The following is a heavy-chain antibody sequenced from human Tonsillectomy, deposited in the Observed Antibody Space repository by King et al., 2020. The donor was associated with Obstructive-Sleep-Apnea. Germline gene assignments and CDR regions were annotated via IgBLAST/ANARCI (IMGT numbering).Heavy chain of an antibody. V-gene: IGHV3-66*01. J-gene: IGHJ1*01. CDR1: EFTVSSNY. CDR2: IYSGGST. CDR3: TRDQPLVGATRAAYFQH. D-gene: IGHD1-26*01. Sequence: VQLVQSGGGLVQPGGSLRLSCAASEFTVSSNYMSWVRQAPGKGLQWVSVIYSGGSTNYADSVKGRFTISRDISKNTLYLQMNGLSAEDTAVYYCTRDQPLVGATRAAYFQHWGQGTLVTVSS.